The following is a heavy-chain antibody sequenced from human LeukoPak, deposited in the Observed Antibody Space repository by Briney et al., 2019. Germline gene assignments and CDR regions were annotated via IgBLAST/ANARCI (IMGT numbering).Heavy chain of an antibody. D-gene: IGHD6-6*01. CDR2: IYSGGNT. V-gene: IGHV3-66*01. CDR3: AREQLGASPFDY. CDR1: GFTVSSNY. J-gene: IGHJ4*02. Sequence: GGSLRLSCAASGFTVSSNYMSWVRQAPGKGLEWVSVIYSGGNTYYADSVKGRFTISRDNSKNTLYPQMNSLRAEDTAVYYCAREQLGASPFDYWGQGTLVTVSS.